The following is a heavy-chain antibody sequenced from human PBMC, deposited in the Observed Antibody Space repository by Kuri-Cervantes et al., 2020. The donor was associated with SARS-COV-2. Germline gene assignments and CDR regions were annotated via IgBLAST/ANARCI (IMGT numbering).Heavy chain of an antibody. D-gene: IGHD6-13*01. V-gene: IGHV4-59*01. CDR2: IYYSGST. J-gene: IGHJ4*02. CDR3: ARGTNIAAAGTLDY. Sequence: SETLSLTCTVSGGSISSYYWSWIRQPPGKGLEWIGYIYYSGSTNYNPSLKSRVTISVDTSKNQFPLKLSSVTAADTAVYYCARGTNIAAAGTLDYWGQGTLVTVSS. CDR1: GGSISSYY.